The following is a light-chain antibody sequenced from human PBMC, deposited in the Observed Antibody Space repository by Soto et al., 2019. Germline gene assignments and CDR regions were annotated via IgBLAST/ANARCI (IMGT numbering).Light chain of an antibody. CDR3: QRYNNWPS. CDR2: GAS. CDR1: QSVSSNY. V-gene: IGKV3-20*01. Sequence: NVLTQSPGTLSLSSGERGTLSCRASQSVSSNYLAWYQQKPGQAPRLLISGASSRATSIPDRFSGSGSGTYFTLTSSSLQSEDSAQYYCQRYNNWPSFGQGTKVDIK. J-gene: IGKJ1*01.